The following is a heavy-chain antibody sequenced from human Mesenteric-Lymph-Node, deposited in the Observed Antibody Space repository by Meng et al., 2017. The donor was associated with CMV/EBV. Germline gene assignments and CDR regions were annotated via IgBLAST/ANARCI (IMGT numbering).Heavy chain of an antibody. D-gene: IGHD6-6*01. CDR1: GYSFTSYW. V-gene: IGHV5-51*01. CDR2: IYPGDSDT. CDR3: ARHPISSSSYYYYGMDV. J-gene: IGHJ6*02. Sequence: GESLKISCKGSGYSFTSYWIGWLRQMPGKGLEWMGIIYPGDSDTRYSPSGQSQVTISADKSISTAYLQWSSLKASNTAMYYWARHPISSSSYYYYGMDVWGQGTTVTVSS.